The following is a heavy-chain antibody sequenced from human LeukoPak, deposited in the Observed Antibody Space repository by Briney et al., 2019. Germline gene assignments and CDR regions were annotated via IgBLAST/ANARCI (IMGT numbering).Heavy chain of an antibody. CDR3: ARDPGRDTIFGVVPYYYYGMDV. D-gene: IGHD3-3*01. CDR2: IIPIFGTA. CDR1: GGTFSSYA. V-gene: IGHV1-69*13. Sequence: GASVTVSCTASGGTFSSYAISWVRQAPGQGLEWMGGIIPIFGTANYAQKFQGRVTITADESTSTAYMELSSLRSEDTAVYYCARDPGRDTIFGVVPYYYYGMDVWGQGTTVTVSS. J-gene: IGHJ6*02.